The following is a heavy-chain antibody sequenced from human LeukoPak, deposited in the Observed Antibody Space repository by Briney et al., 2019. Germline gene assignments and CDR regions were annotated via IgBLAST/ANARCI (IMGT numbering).Heavy chain of an antibody. CDR3: AKDRRYYDSSGYLDY. CDR2: ISWDGGST. Sequence: GGSLRLSCAASGFTFDDYTMHWVRQAPGKGLEWVSLISWDGGSTYYADSVKGRFSISRDNSKNSLYLQMNSLRTEDTALYYCAKDRRYYDSSGYLDYWGQGTLVTVSS. CDR1: GFTFDDYT. V-gene: IGHV3-43*01. J-gene: IGHJ4*02. D-gene: IGHD3-22*01.